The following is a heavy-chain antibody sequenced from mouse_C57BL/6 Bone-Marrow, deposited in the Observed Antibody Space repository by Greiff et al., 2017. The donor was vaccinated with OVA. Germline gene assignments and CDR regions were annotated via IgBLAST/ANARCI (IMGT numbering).Heavy chain of an antibody. Sequence: EVQRVESGAELVRPGASVKLSCTASGFNIKDDYMHWVKQRPEQGLEWIGWIDPENGDTEYASKFQGKATITADTSSNTAYLQLSSLTSEDTAVYYCTRGFSYAMDYWGQGTSVTVSS. CDR1: GFNIKDDY. CDR2: IDPENGDT. V-gene: IGHV14-4*01. J-gene: IGHJ4*01. CDR3: TRGFSYAMDY.